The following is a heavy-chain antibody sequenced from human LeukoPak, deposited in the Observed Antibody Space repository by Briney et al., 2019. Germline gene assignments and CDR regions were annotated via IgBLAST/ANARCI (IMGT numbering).Heavy chain of an antibody. D-gene: IGHD2-2*01. V-gene: IGHV3-66*01. CDR2: IYSGGST. CDR1: GIIVGNNY. J-gene: IGHJ4*02. CDR3: TRDRIDQGDYVDY. Sequence: GGSLKLSCAASGIIVGNNYMSWVRQAPGRGLEWVSVIYSGGSTYYADSVKGRFTISRDNSKNTLYLQMNSLRAEDAAVYYCTRDRIDQGDYVDYWGQGTLVTVSS.